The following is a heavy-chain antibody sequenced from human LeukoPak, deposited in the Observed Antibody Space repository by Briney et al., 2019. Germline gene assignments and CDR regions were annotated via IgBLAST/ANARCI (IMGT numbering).Heavy chain of an antibody. J-gene: IGHJ4*02. D-gene: IGHD2-15*01. Sequence: GGSLRLSCTASGFSFSTYAMTWVRQAPGKGLEWISSMSSGSRYIYYADSVRGRFTISRDNTKNSLYLLMNNLRAENTAIYYCARDRPTGASRVFVVQWGQGTPVTVSS. CDR3: ARDRPTGASRVFVVQ. V-gene: IGHV3-21*06. CDR1: GFSFSTYA. CDR2: MSSGSRYI.